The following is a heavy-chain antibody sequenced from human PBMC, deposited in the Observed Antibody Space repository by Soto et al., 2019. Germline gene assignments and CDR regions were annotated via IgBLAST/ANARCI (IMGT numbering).Heavy chain of an antibody. CDR2: IYYSGNT. V-gene: IGHV4-31*03. D-gene: IGHD5-18*01. Sequence: QVQLQESGPGLVKPSQTLSLTCTVSDGSVSSGGYYWSWIRQHPGKGLEWIGYIYYSGNTFYNPSLKSRVTISVDTSKNQFSLKLSSVTAADTAVYYCARKKGYSYGPHYFDYWGQGTRVTVSS. J-gene: IGHJ4*02. CDR3: ARKKGYSYGPHYFDY. CDR1: DGSVSSGGYY.